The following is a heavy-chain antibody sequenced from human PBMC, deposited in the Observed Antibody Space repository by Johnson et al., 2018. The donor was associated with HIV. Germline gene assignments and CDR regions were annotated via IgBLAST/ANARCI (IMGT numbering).Heavy chain of an antibody. CDR1: GFTVSSNY. CDR3: AREDGDSSSWAGAFDI. Sequence: LRLSCAASGFTVSSNYMSWVRQAPGKGLEWVSVIYSGGSTYYADSVKGRFTISRDNSKNTLYLQMNSLRAEDTAVYYCAREDGDSSSWAGAFDIWGQGTMVTVSS. J-gene: IGHJ3*02. V-gene: IGHV3-53*01. D-gene: IGHD6-13*01. CDR2: IYSGGST.